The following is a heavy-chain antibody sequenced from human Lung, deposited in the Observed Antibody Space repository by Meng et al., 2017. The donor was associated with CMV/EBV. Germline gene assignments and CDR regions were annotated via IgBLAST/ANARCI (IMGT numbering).Heavy chain of an antibody. J-gene: IGHJ6*02. Sequence: SETLSLXXAVPGGSISGYYWSWIRQPPGKGLEWIGYIYYTGSTNYNPSLKSRVTISLDTSKNQFSLRLRSVTAADTAVYYCARATGGNGLVAYYYYGLDVWGQGXTVTVSS. D-gene: IGHD5-12*01. CDR3: ARATGGNGLVAYYYYGLDV. CDR1: GGSISGYY. CDR2: IYYTGST. V-gene: IGHV4-59*01.